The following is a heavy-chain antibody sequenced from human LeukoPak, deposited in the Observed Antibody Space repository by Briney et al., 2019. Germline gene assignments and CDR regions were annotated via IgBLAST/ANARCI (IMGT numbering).Heavy chain of an antibody. D-gene: IGHD1-26*01. V-gene: IGHV3-23*01. Sequence: GESLKISCKGSGFTFSSYVMTWVRQAPGKGLEWVSSISASGGTTYYADSVKGRFTISRDNSKNTVYMQMNSLRAEDTAVYYCAKRKVATEYYFDYWGQGTLVTVSS. J-gene: IGHJ4*02. CDR3: AKRKVATEYYFDY. CDR1: GFTFSSYV. CDR2: ISASGGTT.